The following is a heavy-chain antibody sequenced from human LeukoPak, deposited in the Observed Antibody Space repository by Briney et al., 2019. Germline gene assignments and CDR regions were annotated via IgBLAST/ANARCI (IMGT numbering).Heavy chain of an antibody. CDR3: ARAQVDLSVPAALYYFDY. CDR2: IYSGGST. D-gene: IGHD2-2*01. CDR1: GGSISSGGYS. V-gene: IGHV3-66*01. J-gene: IGHJ4*02. Sequence: QPSETLSLTCAVSGGSISSGGYSWSWVRQAPGKGLEWVSVIYSGGSTYYADSVKGRFTISRDNSKNTLYLQMNSLRAEDTAVYYCARAQVDLSVPAALYYFDYWGQGTLVTVSS.